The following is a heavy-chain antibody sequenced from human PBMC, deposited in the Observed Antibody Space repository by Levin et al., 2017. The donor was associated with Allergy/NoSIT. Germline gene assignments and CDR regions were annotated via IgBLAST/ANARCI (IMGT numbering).Heavy chain of an antibody. V-gene: IGHV3-23*01. CDR1: GFTFSSYA. CDR2: VSGSGSNT. D-gene: IGHD3-22*01. Sequence: GESLKISCAASGFTFSSYAMSWVRQAPGKGLEWVSIVSGSGSNTYSADSVKGRFTISRDNSKNTLYLQMNSLRAEDTAVYYCAKDSSPSYYDSSSSYNYWGQGTLVTVSS. CDR3: AKDSSPSYYDSSSSYNY. J-gene: IGHJ4*02.